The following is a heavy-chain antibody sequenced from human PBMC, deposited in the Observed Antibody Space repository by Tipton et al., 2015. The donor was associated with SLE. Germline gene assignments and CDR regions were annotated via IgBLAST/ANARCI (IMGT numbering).Heavy chain of an antibody. V-gene: IGHV1-69*01. CDR1: GGTFSSYA. Sequence: QSGPEVKKPGSSVKVSCKASGGTFSSYAISWVRQAPGQGLEWMGGIIPIFGTANYAQKFQGRVTITAGESTSTAYMELSSLRSEDTAVYYCARTYYYGSGSLDWGQGTLVTVSS. J-gene: IGHJ4*02. D-gene: IGHD3-10*01. CDR2: IIPIFGTA. CDR3: ARTYYYGSGSLD.